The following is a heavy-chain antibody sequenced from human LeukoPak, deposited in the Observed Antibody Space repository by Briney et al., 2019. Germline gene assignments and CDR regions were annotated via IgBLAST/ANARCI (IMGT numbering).Heavy chain of an antibody. CDR2: IYYSGST. V-gene: IGHV4-39*01. J-gene: IGHJ4*02. CDR3: ARPGPATSYYYDSSGYYSPSFLYYFDY. D-gene: IGHD3-22*01. CDR1: GGSISSSSYY. Sequence: PSETLSLTCTVSGGSISSSSYYWGWIRQPPGKGLEWIGSIYYSGSTYYNPSRKSRVTISVATSKNQFSLKLSSVTAADTAVYYCARPGPATSYYYDSSGYYSPSFLYYFDYWGQGTLVTVSS.